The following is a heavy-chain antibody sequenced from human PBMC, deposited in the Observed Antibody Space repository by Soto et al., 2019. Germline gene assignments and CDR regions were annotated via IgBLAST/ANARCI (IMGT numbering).Heavy chain of an antibody. V-gene: IGHV3-30*03. CDR1: GFTVSTYG. D-gene: IGHD2-8*02. J-gene: IGHJ4*02. CDR3: TGEVASGY. Sequence: QVQLVESGGGVVQPGRSLSLSSAVSGFTVSTYGMHWVRQAPGKGLEWVAVISRDGGTKYYADSVKGRFTISRDNSRNTLFLEMNSLRSDDMAVYYCTGEVASGYWGQGTLVTVSS. CDR2: ISRDGGTK.